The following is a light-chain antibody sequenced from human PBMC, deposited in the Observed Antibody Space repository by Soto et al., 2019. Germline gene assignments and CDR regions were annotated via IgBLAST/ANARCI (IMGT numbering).Light chain of an antibody. J-gene: IGLJ1*01. CDR3: CSLTTSHTYV. CDR2: EVN. V-gene: IGLV2-8*01. CDR1: SSDVGGYNY. Sequence: QSALTQPPSASGSPGQSVTISCTGTSSDVGGYNYVSWYQQHPGKAPKLVIFEVNKRPSGVPDRFSGSKSGNTASLTVSGLQTEDEADYYCCSLTTSHTYVFGSGTKLTVL.